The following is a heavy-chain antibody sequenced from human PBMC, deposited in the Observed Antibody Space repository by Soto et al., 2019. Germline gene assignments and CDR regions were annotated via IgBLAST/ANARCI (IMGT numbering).Heavy chain of an antibody. CDR1: GFTFSSYG. J-gene: IGHJ3*02. CDR3: ARDLGAGDHAFDI. D-gene: IGHD3-16*01. Sequence: QVQLVESGGGVVQPGRSLRLSCAASGFTFSSYGMHWVRQAPGKGLEWVAVIWYDGSNKYYADSVKGRFTISRDNSKNTLYLQMNSLRAENTAVYYFARDLGAGDHAFDIWGQGTMVTDSS. V-gene: IGHV3-33*01. CDR2: IWYDGSNK.